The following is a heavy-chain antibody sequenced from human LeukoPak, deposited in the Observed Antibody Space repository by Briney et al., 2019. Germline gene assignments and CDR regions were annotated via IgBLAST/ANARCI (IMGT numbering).Heavy chain of an antibody. CDR2: IYQSGNT. CDR1: GGSIISGDYS. J-gene: IGHJ4*02. D-gene: IGHD3-10*01. V-gene: IGHV4-30-2*01. Sequence: PSETLSLTCAVSGGSIISGDYSWTWIRLPPGKGLEWLGYIYQSGNTYFNPSLKSRVTISLDRSKNQFSLKLTSGTAADTAIYYCVRVEMVRGLVAFDSWGRGILVTVSS. CDR3: VRVEMVRGLVAFDS.